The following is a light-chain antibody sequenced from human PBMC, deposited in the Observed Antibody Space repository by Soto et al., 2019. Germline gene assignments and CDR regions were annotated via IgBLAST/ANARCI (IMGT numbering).Light chain of an antibody. CDR1: SSKIGSNT. V-gene: IGLV1-44*01. Sequence: QSLLTHPPATSGTPGQRVTISCSGGSSKIGSNTVNWYQQLPGTAPKLLIYSNNQRPSGVPDRFSGSKSGTSASLAISGLQSEDEADYYCAAWDDSLNGYVFGTGTKVTVL. CDR3: AAWDDSLNGYV. J-gene: IGLJ1*01. CDR2: SNN.